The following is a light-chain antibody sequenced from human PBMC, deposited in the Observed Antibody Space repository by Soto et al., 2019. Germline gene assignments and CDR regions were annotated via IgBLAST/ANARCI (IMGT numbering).Light chain of an antibody. CDR1: QSVAEN. Sequence: EVVMTQAPATLSVSPVDRVTLSCRSSQSVAENLAWFQQKPGKGPRLLIYGASTRATGIPARFSGSGSETDFTLTVSSLPSEDSAVYYCQQYNYWPITFGQGTRLEIK. CDR3: QQYNYWPIT. J-gene: IGKJ5*01. CDR2: GAS. V-gene: IGKV3-15*01.